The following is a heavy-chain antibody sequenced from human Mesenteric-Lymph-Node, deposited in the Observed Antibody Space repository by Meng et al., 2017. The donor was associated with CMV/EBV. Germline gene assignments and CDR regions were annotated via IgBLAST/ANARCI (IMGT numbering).Heavy chain of an antibody. CDR2: IKQDGSEK. CDR1: GFTFSSYW. CDR3: ARDLPRHVVVVPAATAWFDP. D-gene: IGHD2-2*01. Sequence: GESLKISCAASGFTFSSYWMSWVRQAPGKGLEWVANIKQDGSEKYYVDSVKGRFTISRDNAKNSLYLQMNSLRAEDTAVYYCARDLPRHVVVVPAATAWFDPWGQGTLVTAPQ. J-gene: IGHJ5*02. V-gene: IGHV3-7*01.